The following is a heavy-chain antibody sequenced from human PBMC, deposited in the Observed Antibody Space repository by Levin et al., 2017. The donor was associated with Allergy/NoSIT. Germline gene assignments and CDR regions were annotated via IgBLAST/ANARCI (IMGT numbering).Heavy chain of an antibody. V-gene: IGHV3-30*04. CDR2: ISSDGSNQ. J-gene: IGHJ4*02. Sequence: PGESLKISCAASGFPFSSYGLHWVRQAPGKGLEWVAVISSDGSNQHYADSVKGRFTVSRDNSKNTLYLQMNSLRGEDTAVYSCARDQHSSGWNAADNWGQGTLVTVSS. D-gene: IGHD6-19*01. CDR1: GFPFSSYG. CDR3: ARDQHSSGWNAADN.